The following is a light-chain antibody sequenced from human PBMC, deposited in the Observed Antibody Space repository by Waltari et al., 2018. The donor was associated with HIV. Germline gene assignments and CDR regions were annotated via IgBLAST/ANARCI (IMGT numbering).Light chain of an antibody. CDR1: ALPKQY. CDR2: KDS. V-gene: IGLV3-25*03. Sequence: SYELTQPPSVSVSPGQTARITCSGAALPKQYAYWYQQKPGQAPVLVIYKDSERPSGIPERVSGSSSGKTVTLTISGVQAEDEADYYCQSADSSGTHGFGGGTKLTVL. J-gene: IGLJ3*02. CDR3: QSADSSGTHG.